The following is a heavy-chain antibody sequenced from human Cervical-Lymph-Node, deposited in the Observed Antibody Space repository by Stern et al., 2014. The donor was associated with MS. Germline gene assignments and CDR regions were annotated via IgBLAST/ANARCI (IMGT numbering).Heavy chain of an antibody. Sequence: VQLVESGPGMVKPSETLSLTCTVSGGSISSYYWSWIRQPPGKGLEWIGYIYYSGSTNYNPSLKSRVTISVDTSKNQFSLKLSSVTAADTAVYYCARGAGWFDPWGQGTLVTVYS. V-gene: IGHV4-59*01. CDR2: IYYSGST. J-gene: IGHJ5*02. CDR1: GGSISSYY. CDR3: ARGAGWFDP.